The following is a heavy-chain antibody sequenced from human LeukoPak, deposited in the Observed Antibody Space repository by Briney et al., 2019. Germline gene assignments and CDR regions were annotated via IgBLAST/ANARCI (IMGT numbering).Heavy chain of an antibody. CDR3: AKVPTTVTFYYYYYGMDV. J-gene: IGHJ6*02. V-gene: IGHV3-30*02. CDR1: GFTFSSYG. CDR2: IRYDGSNK. Sequence: PGGSLRLSCAASGFTFSSYGMHWVRQAPGKGLEWVAFIRYDGSNKYYADSVKGRLTISRDNSKNTLYLQMNSLRAEDTAVYYCAKVPTTVTFYYYYYGMDVWGQGTTVTVSS. D-gene: IGHD4-17*01.